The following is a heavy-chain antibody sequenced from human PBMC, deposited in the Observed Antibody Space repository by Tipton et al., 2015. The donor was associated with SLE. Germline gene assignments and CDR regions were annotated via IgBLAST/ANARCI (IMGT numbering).Heavy chain of an antibody. CDR3: AKGDNWSSISYYDS. CDR1: GFSFSDFA. Sequence: RSLRLSCAASGFSFSDFALHWVRQAPGKGLEWVAAVRYDGSNEYYADSVRGRFTVSRDNSKNTLYLQMNSLRAEDTALYYCAKGDNWSSISYYDSWGRGTLVSVAS. D-gene: IGHD1-1*01. J-gene: IGHJ2*01. V-gene: IGHV3-30*04. CDR2: VRYDGSNE.